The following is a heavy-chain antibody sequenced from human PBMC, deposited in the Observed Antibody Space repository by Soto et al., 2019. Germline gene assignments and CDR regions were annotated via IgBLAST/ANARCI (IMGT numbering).Heavy chain of an antibody. V-gene: IGHV3-30-3*01. CDR2: ISYDGSNK. CDR3: ARGLTGDGSNWYFDL. D-gene: IGHD1-26*01. J-gene: IGHJ2*01. Sequence: QVQLVESGGGVVQPGRSLRLSCAASGFTFSSYAMHWVRQAPGKGLEWVAVISYDGSNKYYADSVKGRFTISRDNSKNTLYLQMNSLRAEDTAVYYCARGLTGDGSNWYFDLWGRGTLVTVSS. CDR1: GFTFSSYA.